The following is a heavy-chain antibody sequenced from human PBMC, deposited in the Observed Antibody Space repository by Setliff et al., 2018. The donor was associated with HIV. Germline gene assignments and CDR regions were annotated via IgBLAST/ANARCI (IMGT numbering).Heavy chain of an antibody. CDR1: GGSISSGSYF. Sequence: ASETLSLTCTVSGGSISSGSYFWTWIRQPAGKGLEWIGHIYTSRSTNYNPSLKSRVTISVDKSKNQFSLKLSSGTAADTAVYYCARATPGYNYGSRHAFDIWGQGTKVTVSS. V-gene: IGHV4-61*09. D-gene: IGHD5-18*01. CDR2: IYTSRST. CDR3: ARATPGYNYGSRHAFDI. J-gene: IGHJ3*02.